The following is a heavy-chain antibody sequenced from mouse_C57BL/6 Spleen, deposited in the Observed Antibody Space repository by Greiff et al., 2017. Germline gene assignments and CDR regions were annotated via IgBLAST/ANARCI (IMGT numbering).Heavy chain of an antibody. J-gene: IGHJ4*01. Sequence: QVQLQQPGAELVKPGASVKLSCKASGYTFTSYWMHWVKQRPGRGLEWIGRIDPKSGGTKYNEKFKSKATLTVDKPSSTAYMQLSSLTSEDSAVYYCAREDYYGSSYYAMDYWGQGTSVTVSS. D-gene: IGHD1-1*01. CDR1: GYTFTSYW. CDR3: AREDYYGSSYYAMDY. V-gene: IGHV1-72*01. CDR2: IDPKSGGT.